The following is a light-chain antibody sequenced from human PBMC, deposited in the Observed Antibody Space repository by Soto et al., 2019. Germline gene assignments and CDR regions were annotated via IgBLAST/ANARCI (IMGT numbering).Light chain of an antibody. Sequence: DIQMTQSPSSVSASVGDRVTIPCRASEDINSRLAWYQQKPGNAPKLLIYAAFILQSGVPSRFSGYGSGTDFTLSISSLQPEDFATYYCQQADSFPITFGQGTRLEI. V-gene: IGKV1-12*01. CDR1: EDINSR. J-gene: IGKJ5*01. CDR2: AAF. CDR3: QQADSFPIT.